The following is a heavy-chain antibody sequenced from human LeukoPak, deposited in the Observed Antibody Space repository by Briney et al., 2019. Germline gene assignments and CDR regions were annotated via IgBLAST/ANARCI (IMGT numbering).Heavy chain of an antibody. J-gene: IGHJ4*02. CDR1: GFTFSSYG. CDR2: ISYDGSNK. Sequence: GGSLRLSCAASGFTFSSYGMHWVRQAPGKGLEWVAVISYDGSNKYYADSVKGRFTISRDNSKNTLYLQMNSLRAEDTAVYYCAKDTDFDYWGQGTLVTVSS. V-gene: IGHV3-30*18. D-gene: IGHD2-8*02. CDR3: AKDTDFDY.